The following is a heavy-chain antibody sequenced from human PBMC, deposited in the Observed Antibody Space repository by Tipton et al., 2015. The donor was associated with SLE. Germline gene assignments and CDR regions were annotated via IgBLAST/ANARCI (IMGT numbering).Heavy chain of an antibody. CDR2: IYYSGSA. Sequence: TLSLTCTVSGGSIVGNYWSWIRQPPGKGLEWVGYIYYSGSAFYNPSLKSRVTMSVDTSKNQFFMRLSSATAADTAVYYCARGGDSSGFGWFDPWGQGTLVTVSS. CDR1: GGSIVGNY. CDR3: ARGGDSSGFGWFDP. V-gene: IGHV4-59*12. D-gene: IGHD6-19*01. J-gene: IGHJ5*02.